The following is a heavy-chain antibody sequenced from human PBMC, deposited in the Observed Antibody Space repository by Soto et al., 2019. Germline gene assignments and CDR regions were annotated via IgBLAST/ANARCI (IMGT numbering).Heavy chain of an antibody. J-gene: IGHJ4*02. Sequence: ASVKVSCKASGYTFTSYAMHWVRQAPGQRLEWMGWINAGNGNTKYSQKFQGRVTITRDTSASTAYMELSSLRSEDTAVYYCARVVGYRYGYYFDYWGQGTLVTVSS. V-gene: IGHV1-3*01. CDR2: INAGNGNT. D-gene: IGHD5-18*01. CDR1: GYTFTSYA. CDR3: ARVVGYRYGYYFDY.